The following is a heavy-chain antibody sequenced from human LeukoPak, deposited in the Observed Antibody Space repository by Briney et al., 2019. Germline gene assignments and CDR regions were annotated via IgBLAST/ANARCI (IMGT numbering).Heavy chain of an antibody. CDR1: GYTFTSYY. D-gene: IGHD6-6*01. CDR2: INPSGGST. Sequence: ASVKVSCKASGYTFTSYYMHWVRQAPGQGLEWMGIINPSGGSTSYAQKFQGRVTMTRDTSTSTVYMELSSPRSEDTAVYYCARDLPQRPLYSSSSWVAYSGSGYWGQGTLVTVSS. CDR3: ARDLPQRPLYSSSSWVAYSGSGY. V-gene: IGHV1-46*01. J-gene: IGHJ4*02.